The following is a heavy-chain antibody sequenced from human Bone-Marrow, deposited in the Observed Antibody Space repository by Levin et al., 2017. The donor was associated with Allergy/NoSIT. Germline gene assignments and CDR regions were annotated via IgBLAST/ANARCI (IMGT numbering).Heavy chain of an antibody. J-gene: IGHJ4*02. CDR1: GFTFGDYA. CDR2: IRSRPFGGTA. V-gene: IGHV3-49*03. D-gene: IGHD3-16*02. Sequence: GGSLRLSCRTSGFTFGDYAVSWIRQAPGQGLEWLGFIRSRPFGGTADLAASVQGSFSILRDDVEDVSYLQMNALRVEDTAVYYCARENYDHSWGSYHYRDYWGQGTRVTVSA. CDR3: ARENYDHSWGSYHYRDY.